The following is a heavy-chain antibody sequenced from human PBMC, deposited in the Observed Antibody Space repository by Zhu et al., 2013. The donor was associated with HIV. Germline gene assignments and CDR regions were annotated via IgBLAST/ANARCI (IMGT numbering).Heavy chain of an antibody. CDR2: INPNSGGT. Sequence: QVQLVQSGPEVHKPGSSVKVSCKASGYTFTGYYMHWVRQAPGQGLEWMGWINPNSGGTNYAQKFQGRVTMTRDTSISTAYMELSRLRSDDTAVYYCARVYSSSSGRDYWGQGTLVTVSS. D-gene: IGHD6-6*01. V-gene: IGHV1-2*02. J-gene: IGHJ4*02. CDR3: ARVYSSSSGRDY. CDR1: GYTFTGYY.